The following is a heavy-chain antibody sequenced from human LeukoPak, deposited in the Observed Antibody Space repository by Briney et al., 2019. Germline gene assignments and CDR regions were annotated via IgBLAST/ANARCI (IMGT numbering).Heavy chain of an antibody. D-gene: IGHD3-22*01. CDR2: ISGSGGST. J-gene: IGHJ4*02. Sequence: GGSLRLSCAASGFTFSSYAMSWVRQAPGKGLEWVSAISGSGGSTYYADSVRGRFTISRDNSKNTLYLQMNSLRAEDTAVYYCAKAEELYDSSGYSYHFDYWGQGTLVTVSS. CDR3: AKAEELYDSSGYSYHFDY. V-gene: IGHV3-23*01. CDR1: GFTFSSYA.